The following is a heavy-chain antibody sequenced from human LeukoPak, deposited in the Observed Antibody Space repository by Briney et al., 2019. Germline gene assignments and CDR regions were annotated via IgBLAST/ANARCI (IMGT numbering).Heavy chain of an antibody. V-gene: IGHV3-48*04. J-gene: IGHJ4*02. Sequence: GGSLRLSCAASGFTFSSYSMNWVRQAPGKGLEWVSYISSASSSIYYADSMKGRFTISRDNAKNSLFLQMNSLRAEDTAVYYCARLPAYCSSTSCYYDYWGQGTLVTVSS. CDR3: ARLPAYCSSTSCYYDY. CDR1: GFTFSSYS. CDR2: ISSASSSI. D-gene: IGHD2-2*01.